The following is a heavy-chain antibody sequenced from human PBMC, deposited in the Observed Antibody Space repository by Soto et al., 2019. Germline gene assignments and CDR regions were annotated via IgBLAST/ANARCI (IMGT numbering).Heavy chain of an antibody. J-gene: IGHJ6*02. Sequence: SVKVSCKASGGTFSSYAISWVRQAPGQGLEWMGGIIPIFGTANYAQKFQGRVTITADESTSTAYMELSSLRSEDTAVYYCARGIQLWYYYYYGMDVWGQGTTVTVSS. CDR1: GGTFSSYA. CDR2: IIPIFGTA. D-gene: IGHD5-18*01. V-gene: IGHV1-69*13. CDR3: ARGIQLWYYYYYGMDV.